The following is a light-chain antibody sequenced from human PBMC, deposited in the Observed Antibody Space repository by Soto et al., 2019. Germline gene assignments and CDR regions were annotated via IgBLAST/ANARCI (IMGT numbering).Light chain of an antibody. CDR3: QQYDSYPVT. Sequence: DIPMTQSPSTLSASVGDRVTITCRASQSLSTWLAWYQQKPGKAPKLLIYDASILQSGVPTRFSGSGSGTEFTLTISSLQPDDLATYYCQQYDSYPVTFGQGTKLEIK. J-gene: IGKJ2*01. CDR1: QSLSTW. V-gene: IGKV1-5*01. CDR2: DAS.